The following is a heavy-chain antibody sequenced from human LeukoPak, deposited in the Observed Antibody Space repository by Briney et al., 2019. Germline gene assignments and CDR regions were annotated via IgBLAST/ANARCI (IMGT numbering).Heavy chain of an antibody. V-gene: IGHV3-74*01. D-gene: IGHD3-3*01. CDR3: ARDTDFGDV. CDR1: GFTFSSYW. CDR2: INPDGSSS. J-gene: IGHJ6*04. Sequence: GSLRLSCAASGFTFSSYWMHWVRQAPGKGLVWVSRINPDGSSSTYGDSVEGRFTISRDNAKNTLYLQMNSLRAEDTAVYYCARDTDFGDVWGKGTTVTVSS.